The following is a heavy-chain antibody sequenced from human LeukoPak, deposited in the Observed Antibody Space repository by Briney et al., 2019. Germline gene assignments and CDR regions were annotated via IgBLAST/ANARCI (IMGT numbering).Heavy chain of an antibody. J-gene: IGHJ6*02. CDR3: AKYFYDYSYYGMDV. CDR2: ISGSRGST. V-gene: IGHV3-23*01. CDR1: GLTFSSHA. Sequence: PGGSLRLSCAASGLTFSSHAMSWVRQAPGKGLEWVSTISGSRGSTYSADSVKGPFTISRDNSKNTVYLQMNSLRAEDTAVYYCAKYFYDYSYYGMDVWGQGTTVTVSS. D-gene: IGHD2/OR15-2a*01.